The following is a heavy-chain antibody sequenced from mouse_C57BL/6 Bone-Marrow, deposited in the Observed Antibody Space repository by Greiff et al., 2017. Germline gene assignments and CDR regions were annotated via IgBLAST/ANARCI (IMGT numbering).Heavy chain of an antibody. D-gene: IGHD2-1*01. V-gene: IGHV14-1*01. CDR2: IDPEDGDT. CDR3: TTEGAGNWGYAMDY. Sequence: EVQLQQSGAELVRPGASVKLSCTASGFNIKDYYMHWVKQRPEQGLEWIGRIDPEDGDTEYAPQFQGKATMTADTSSNTAYLQLSSLTSEDTAVYYCTTEGAGNWGYAMDYWGQGTSVTVAS. CDR1: GFNIKDYY. J-gene: IGHJ4*01.